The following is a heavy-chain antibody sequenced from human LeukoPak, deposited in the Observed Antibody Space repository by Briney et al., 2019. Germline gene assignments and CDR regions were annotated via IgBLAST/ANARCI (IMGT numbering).Heavy chain of an antibody. Sequence: GGSLRLSCAVSGFTFSSYSMNWVRQAPGKGLEWVASISSSSSYIYYADSVKGRFTISRDNAKNSLYLQMNSLRAEDTAVYYCAGAFRNYDFWSGYPYYFDYWGQGTLVTVSS. CDR1: GFTFSSYS. CDR3: AGAFRNYDFWSGYPYYFDY. J-gene: IGHJ4*02. CDR2: ISSSSSYI. V-gene: IGHV3-21*01. D-gene: IGHD3-3*01.